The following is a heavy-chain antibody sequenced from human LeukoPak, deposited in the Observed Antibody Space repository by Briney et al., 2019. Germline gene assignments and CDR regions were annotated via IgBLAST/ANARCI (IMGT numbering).Heavy chain of an antibody. V-gene: IGHV3-7*03. Sequence: GGSLRLSCAASGFTFSSYWMSWVRQAPGKGLEWVANIKQDGSEKYYVDSVKGRFTISRDNAKNSLYLQTNSLRAEDTAVYYCAREVSYYYGSGSYYKSNYFDYWGQGTLVTVSS. CDR1: GFTFSSYW. CDR2: IKQDGSEK. D-gene: IGHD3-10*01. CDR3: AREVSYYYGSGSYYKSNYFDY. J-gene: IGHJ4*02.